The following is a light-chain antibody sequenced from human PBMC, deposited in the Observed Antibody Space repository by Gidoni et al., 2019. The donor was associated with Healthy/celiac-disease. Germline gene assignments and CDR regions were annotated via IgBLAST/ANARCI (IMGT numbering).Light chain of an antibody. CDR3: QQYDNLPLT. Sequence: DIQMTQSPSSLSASLGDRVTITCQASQDISNYLNWYQQKPGKAPKLLIYDASNVETGVPSRFSGSGSGTDFTFTISSLQPEDIATYYCQQYDNLPLTFGGGTKVEIK. V-gene: IGKV1-33*01. J-gene: IGKJ4*01. CDR2: DAS. CDR1: QDISNY.